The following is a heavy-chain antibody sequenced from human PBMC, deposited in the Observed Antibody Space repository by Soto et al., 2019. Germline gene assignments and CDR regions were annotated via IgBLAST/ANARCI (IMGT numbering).Heavy chain of an antibody. D-gene: IGHD3-16*01. V-gene: IGHV3-33*01. CDR1: GFTFSSYG. CDR3: ARVTGDPYYYGMDV. CDR2: IWYDGSNK. Sequence: QVQLVESGGGVVQPGRSLRLSCAASGFTFSSYGMHWVRQAPGKGLEWVAVIWYDGSNKYYADSVKGRFTISRDKSKNTLYLQMNSLRAEDTAVYYCARVTGDPYYYGMDVWGQGTTVTVSS. J-gene: IGHJ6*02.